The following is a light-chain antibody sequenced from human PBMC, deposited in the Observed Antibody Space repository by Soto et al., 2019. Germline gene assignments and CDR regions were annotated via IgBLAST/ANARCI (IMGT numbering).Light chain of an antibody. Sequence: QAVVTQPPSVSGAPGQRVTISCTGSSSNIGAGYDVHWYQQLPGTAPKLLIYGNSNRPSGVPDRFSGSKSGTSASLSITGLQAEDEADYYCQSYDSSLFWVFGGGTQLTVL. CDR3: QSYDSSLFWV. J-gene: IGLJ3*02. V-gene: IGLV1-40*01. CDR1: SSNIGAGYD. CDR2: GNS.